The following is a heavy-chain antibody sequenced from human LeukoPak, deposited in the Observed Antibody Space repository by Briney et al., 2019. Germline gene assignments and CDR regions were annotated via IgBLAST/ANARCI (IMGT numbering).Heavy chain of an antibody. CDR3: ARSLHDYGDFYFDY. CDR1: GGTFSSYA. Sequence: SVRVSCKASGGTFSSYAIIWVRQAPGQGLEWMGRIIPILGIANYAQKFQGRVTITADKSTSTAYMELSSLRSEDTAVYYCARSLHDYGDFYFDYWGQGTLVTVSS. D-gene: IGHD4-17*01. V-gene: IGHV1-69*04. CDR2: IIPILGIA. J-gene: IGHJ4*02.